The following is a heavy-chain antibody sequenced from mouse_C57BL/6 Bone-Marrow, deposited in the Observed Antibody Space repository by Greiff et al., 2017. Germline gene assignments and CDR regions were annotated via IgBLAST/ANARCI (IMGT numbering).Heavy chain of an antibody. J-gene: IGHJ2*01. Sequence: VKLQESGAELVRPGASVTLSCKASGYTFTDYEMHWVKQTPVHGLEWIGAIDPETGGTAYNQKFKGKAILTADKSSSTAYMELRSLTSEDSAVYYCTRGGGNYYFDYWGQGTTLTVSS. CDR1: GYTFTDYE. V-gene: IGHV1-15*01. D-gene: IGHD2-1*01. CDR2: IDPETGGT. CDR3: TRGGGNYYFDY.